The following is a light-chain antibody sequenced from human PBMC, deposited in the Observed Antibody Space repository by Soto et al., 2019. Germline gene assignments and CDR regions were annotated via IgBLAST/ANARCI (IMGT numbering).Light chain of an antibody. CDR1: SSDVGGYNY. J-gene: IGLJ1*01. V-gene: IGLV2-14*03. CDR3: SSYTTSNTRQIV. Sequence: QSVLTQPASVSGSPGQSITISCTGTSSDVGGYNYVSWYQHHPGKAHKLLIYDVSNRPSGISNRFSGSKSDNTASLTISGLQPEDEADYSCSSYTTSNTRQIVFGTGTKVTVL. CDR2: DVS.